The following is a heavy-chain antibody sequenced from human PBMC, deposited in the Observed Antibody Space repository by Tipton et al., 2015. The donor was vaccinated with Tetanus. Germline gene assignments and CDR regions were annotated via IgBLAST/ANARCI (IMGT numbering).Heavy chain of an antibody. CDR2: ISNGNP. CDR3: ARANYDFSMKGPFDS. J-gene: IGHJ4*02. D-gene: IGHD3-3*01. V-gene: IGHV4-4*07. CDR1: RGPISSYY. Sequence: LSLTCSVSRGPISSYYWSWIRQPAGKGLEWIGHISNGNPDYSGSLKSRVALSVDTSKNEVSLSLSSVTAADTAVYFCARANYDFSMKGPFDSWGQGILVVVSA.